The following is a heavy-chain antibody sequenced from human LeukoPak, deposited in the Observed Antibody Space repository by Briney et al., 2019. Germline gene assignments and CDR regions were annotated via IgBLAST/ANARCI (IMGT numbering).Heavy chain of an antibody. CDR2: INPNSGGT. D-gene: IGHD4-17*01. CDR3: ARGGRDYGDYIWGIGIDY. Sequence: ASVKVSCKASGYTFTGNFMHWVRQAPGQGLEWMGWINPNSGGTNYAQKFQGRVTMTRDTTISTAYLELSRLRSDDTAVYYCARGGRDYGDYIWGIGIDYWGQGTLVTVSS. V-gene: IGHV1-2*02. J-gene: IGHJ4*02. CDR1: GYTFTGNF.